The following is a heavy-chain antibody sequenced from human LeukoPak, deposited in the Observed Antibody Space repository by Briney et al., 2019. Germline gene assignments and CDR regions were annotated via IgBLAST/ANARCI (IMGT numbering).Heavy chain of an antibody. J-gene: IGHJ4*02. V-gene: IGHV3-48*03. D-gene: IGHD3-22*01. CDR1: GFTFSSYE. Sequence: GGSLRLSRAASGFTFSSYEMNWVRQAPGKGLEWVSYISSSGSTIYYAGSVKGRFTISRDNAKNSLYLQMNSLRAEDTAVYYCARGGNSGYFDYWGQGTLVTVSS. CDR3: ARGGNSGYFDY. CDR2: ISSSGSTI.